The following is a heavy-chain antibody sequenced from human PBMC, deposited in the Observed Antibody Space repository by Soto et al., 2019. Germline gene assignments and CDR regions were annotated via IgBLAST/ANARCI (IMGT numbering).Heavy chain of an antibody. D-gene: IGHD3-10*01. V-gene: IGHV5-51*01. CDR2: IYPGDSDT. CDR3: ARHGSGSGSLYTRFGP. J-gene: IGHJ5*02. CDR1: GYNFTTYW. Sequence: EVQLVQSGAEVKKPGESLKISCKGSGYNFTTYWIGWVRQMPGKGLEWMGIIYPGDSDTRYSPSFQGRVTISADKSISTAYLQWSSLKASDTAMYYCARHGSGSGSLYTRFGPWGQGTLVTVSS.